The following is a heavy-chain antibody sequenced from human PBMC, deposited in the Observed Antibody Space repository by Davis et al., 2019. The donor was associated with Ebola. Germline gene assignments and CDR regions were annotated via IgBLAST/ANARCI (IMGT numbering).Heavy chain of an antibody. Sequence: PSETLSLTCTVSGGSISSSSYYWGWIRQPPGKGLEWIGSIYYSGSTYYNPSLKSRVTISVDTSKNQFSLKLSSVTAADTAVYYCARNVEMATIRDNWFDPWGQGTLVTVSS. CDR1: GGSISSSSYY. D-gene: IGHD5-24*01. CDR2: IYYSGST. CDR3: ARNVEMATIRDNWFDP. J-gene: IGHJ5*02. V-gene: IGHV4-39*01.